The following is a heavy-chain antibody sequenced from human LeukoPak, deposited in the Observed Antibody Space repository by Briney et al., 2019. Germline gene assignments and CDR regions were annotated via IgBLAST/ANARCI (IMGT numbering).Heavy chain of an antibody. CDR2: ISSSSSYI. CDR3: ARGSPPAGFDY. Sequence: PGGSLRLPCAASGFTFSSYSMNWVRQAPGKGLEWVSSISSSSSYIYYADSVKGRFTISRDDAKNSLYLQMNSLRAEDTAVYYCARGSPPAGFDYWGQGTLVTVSS. D-gene: IGHD6-25*01. CDR1: GFTFSSYS. J-gene: IGHJ4*02. V-gene: IGHV3-21*01.